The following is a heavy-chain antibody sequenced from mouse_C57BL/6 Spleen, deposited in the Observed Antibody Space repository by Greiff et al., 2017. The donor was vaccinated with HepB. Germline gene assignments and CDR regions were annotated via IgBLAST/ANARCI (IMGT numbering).Heavy chain of an antibody. D-gene: IGHD1-1*01. J-gene: IGHJ3*01. Sequence: VKLMESGAELARPGASVKLSCKASGYTFTSYGISWVKQRTGQGLEWIGEIYPRSGNTYYNEKFKGKATLTADKASSTAYMELGSLTSEDSAVYFCARQGTTVVARAYWGQGTLVTVSA. CDR2: IYPRSGNT. CDR3: ARQGTTVVARAY. V-gene: IGHV1-81*01. CDR1: GYTFTSYG.